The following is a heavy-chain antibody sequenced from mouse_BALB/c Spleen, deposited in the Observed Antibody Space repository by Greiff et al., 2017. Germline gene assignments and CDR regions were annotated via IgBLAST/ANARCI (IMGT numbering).Heavy chain of an antibody. Sequence: QVQLQQSGAGLVKPGASVKLSCKASGYTFTEYIIHWVKQRSGQGLEWIGWFYPGSGSIKYNEKFKDKATLAADKSSSTVYMELSRLTSEDSAVYFCARHEEGIYYGYPWFAYWGQGTLVTVSA. V-gene: IGHV1-62-2*01. CDR1: GYTFTEYI. CDR3: ARHEEGIYYGYPWFAY. J-gene: IGHJ3*01. CDR2: FYPGSGSI. D-gene: IGHD2-2*01.